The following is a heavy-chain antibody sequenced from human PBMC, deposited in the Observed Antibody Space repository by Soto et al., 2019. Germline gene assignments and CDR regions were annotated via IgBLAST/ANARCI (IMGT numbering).Heavy chain of an antibody. D-gene: IGHD3-3*01. CDR2: ISAYNGNT. CDR1: GYTFTSYG. J-gene: IGHJ6*02. CDR3: ASDKGGFLDWEYYYGMDV. V-gene: IGHV1-18*01. Sequence: QVQLVQSGAEVKKPGASVKVSCKASGYTFTSYGISWVRQAPGQGLERMGWISAYNGNTNYAQKLQGRVTMTKDTSTSTAYMELRSLRSDDTAVYYCASDKGGFLDWEYYYGMDVWGQGTTVTVSS.